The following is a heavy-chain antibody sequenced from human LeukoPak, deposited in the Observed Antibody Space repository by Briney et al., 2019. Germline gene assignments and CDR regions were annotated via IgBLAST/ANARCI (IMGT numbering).Heavy chain of an antibody. CDR1: GGTFSSYA. Sequence: SVKVPCKASGGTFSSYAISWVRQAPGQGLEWMGRIIPILGIANYAQKFQGRVTITADKSTSTAYMELSSLRSEDTAVYYCARDGAEQQLVLNWFDPWGQGTLVTVSS. CDR2: IIPILGIA. J-gene: IGHJ5*02. V-gene: IGHV1-69*04. D-gene: IGHD6-13*01. CDR3: ARDGAEQQLVLNWFDP.